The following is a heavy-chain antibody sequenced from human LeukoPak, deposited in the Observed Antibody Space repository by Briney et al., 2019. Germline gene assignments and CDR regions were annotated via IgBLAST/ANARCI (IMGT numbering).Heavy chain of an antibody. D-gene: IGHD6-13*01. V-gene: IGHV3-53*01. Sequence: GGSLRLSCTVSGFTVSTNSMSWVRQAPGKGLEWVSFIYSDNTHYSDSVKGRFTISRDNSKNTLYLQMNSLRAEDTAVYYCARDAGSSWYDYWGQGTLVTVSS. J-gene: IGHJ4*02. CDR2: IYSDNT. CDR1: GFTVSTNS. CDR3: ARDAGSSWYDY.